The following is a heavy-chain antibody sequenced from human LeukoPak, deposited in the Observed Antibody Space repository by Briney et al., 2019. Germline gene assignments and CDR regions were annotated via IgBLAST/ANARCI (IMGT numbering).Heavy chain of an antibody. V-gene: IGHV4-59*01. CDR2: IYYSGST. CDR3: VRSIAAAGTHFDY. D-gene: IGHD6-13*01. Sequence: PSETLSLTCTVSGGSISSYYWSWIRQPPGKGLEWIGYIYYSGSTNYNPSLKSRVTISLDTSKNQFSLNLSSVTAADTAVYYCVRSIAAAGTHFDYWGQGTLVTVSS. CDR1: GGSISSYY. J-gene: IGHJ4*02.